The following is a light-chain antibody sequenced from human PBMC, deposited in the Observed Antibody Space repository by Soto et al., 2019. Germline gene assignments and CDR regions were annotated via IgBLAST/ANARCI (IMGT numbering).Light chain of an antibody. CDR2: DVS. CDR1: QDINKF. V-gene: IGKV1-33*01. CDR3: QQYDNYDIT. Sequence: DIQMSQSPSSLSASVGDTVTITCQASQDINKFLNWYQQKPGKAPKLLTYDVSNLETGVPSRWSGSGAETHFTLTINSLQPEDIATYYCQQYDNYDITFGQGTRLEIK. J-gene: IGKJ5*01.